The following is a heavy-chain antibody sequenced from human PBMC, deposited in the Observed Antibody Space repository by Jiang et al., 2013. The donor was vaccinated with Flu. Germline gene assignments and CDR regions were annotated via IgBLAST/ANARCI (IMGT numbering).Heavy chain of an antibody. V-gene: IGHV4-61*02. CDR2: IYTSGTT. CDR3: ARYINVLQGVYYGMDV. Sequence: GPGLVKPSQTLSLTCTVSGGSISSGSYYWTWIRQPAGKGLEWIGRIYTSGTTTYNPSLKSRVTISVDTSKNQFSLKVSSVTAADTAVYYCARYINVLQGVYYGMDVWGQGTTVTVSS. D-gene: IGHD3-10*01. J-gene: IGHJ6*02. CDR1: GGSISSGSYY.